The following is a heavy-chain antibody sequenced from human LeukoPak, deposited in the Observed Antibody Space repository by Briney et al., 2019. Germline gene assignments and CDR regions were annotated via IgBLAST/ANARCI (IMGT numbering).Heavy chain of an antibody. V-gene: IGHV3-23*01. CDR3: AKARSGSYYDN. Sequence: GGSLRLSCAASGFTFSSYAMSWVRQAPGKGLEWVSAIGGSGENTHYADSVTGRFTISRDNSRNIVYLQMNSLRAEDTAIYYCAKARSGSYYDNWGQGTLVTVSS. CDR2: IGGSGENT. CDR1: GFTFSSYA. D-gene: IGHD1-26*01. J-gene: IGHJ4*02.